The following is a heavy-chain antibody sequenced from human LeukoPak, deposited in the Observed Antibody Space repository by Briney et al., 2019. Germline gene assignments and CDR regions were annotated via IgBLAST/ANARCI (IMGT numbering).Heavy chain of an antibody. J-gene: IGHJ4*02. CDR3: ARDLGGLGRIGQ. V-gene: IGHV4-59*01. CDR2: IYYSGTT. CDR1: GGSISRDY. Sequence: SETLSLTYTVSGGSISRDYWRCIRQSPGKGLEWIGYIYYSGTTSYNPSLKSRVTISLDTSKNQYSLKLSSVIAAVTAVYYCARDLGGLGRIGQWGQGTLVTVSS. D-gene: IGHD7-27*01.